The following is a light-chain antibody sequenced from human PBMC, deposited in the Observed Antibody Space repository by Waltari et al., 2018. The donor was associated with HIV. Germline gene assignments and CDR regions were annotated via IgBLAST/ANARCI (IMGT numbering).Light chain of an antibody. CDR3: QQYGTSPDT. CDR2: GAS. J-gene: IGKJ2*01. CDR1: QIISNNF. Sequence: DIVLSQSPGTPSLSPGERATLSCRASQIISNNFLAWYQQRPGQAPRLLIFGASSRASGIPDRFSGSGSGTDFTLTISRLEPEDFAVYYCQQYGTSPDTFGQGTKLEIK. V-gene: IGKV3-20*01.